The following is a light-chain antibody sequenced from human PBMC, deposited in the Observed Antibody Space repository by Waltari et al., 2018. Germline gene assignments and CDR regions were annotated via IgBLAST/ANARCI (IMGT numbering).Light chain of an antibody. J-gene: IGKJ3*01. Sequence: DIQMTQSPSTLSASVGDRVTITCRASQSISSWLAWYQPKPGKAPKLLIYKASSLESGVPSRFSGSGSGTEFTLTISSLQPDDFATYYCQQYNSYSPTFGPGTKVDIK. CDR1: QSISSW. CDR2: KAS. CDR3: QQYNSYSPT. V-gene: IGKV1-5*03.